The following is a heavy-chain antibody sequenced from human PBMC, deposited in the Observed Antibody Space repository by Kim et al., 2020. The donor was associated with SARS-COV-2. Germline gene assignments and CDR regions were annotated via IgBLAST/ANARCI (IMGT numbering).Heavy chain of an antibody. CDR3: NSRPRGSSSFYGMDV. Sequence: GGSLRLSCAASGFTFSGSAMHWVRQASGKGLEWVGRIRSKANSYATAYAASVKGRFTISRDDSKNTAYLQMNSLKTEDTAVYYCNSRPRGSSSFYGMDVRGQGTTVTVSS. J-gene: IGHJ6*02. D-gene: IGHD6-13*01. V-gene: IGHV3-73*01. CDR2: IRSKANSYAT. CDR1: GFTFSGSA.